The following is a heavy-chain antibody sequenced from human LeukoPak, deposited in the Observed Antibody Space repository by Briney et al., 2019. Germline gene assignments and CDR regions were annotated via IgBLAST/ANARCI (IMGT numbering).Heavy chain of an antibody. D-gene: IGHD3-22*01. CDR3: ARAFDSSGYYPDY. CDR2: IYPNSGGT. J-gene: IGHJ4*02. V-gene: IGHV1-2*02. CDR1: GYTFTGYY. Sequence: ASVKVSCKASGYTFTGYYMHWVRQAPGQGLEWMGWIYPNSGGTNYAQKFQGRVTMTRDTSISTAYMELSRLRSDGTAVYYCARAFDSSGYYPDYWGQGTLVTVSS.